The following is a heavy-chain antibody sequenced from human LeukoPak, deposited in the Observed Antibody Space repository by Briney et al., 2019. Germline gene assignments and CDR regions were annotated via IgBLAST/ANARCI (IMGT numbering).Heavy chain of an antibody. V-gene: IGHV1-2*06. CDR1: GYTFTSHY. CDR2: INPNSGGT. D-gene: IGHD2-2*01. J-gene: IGHJ5*02. Sequence: ASVKVSCKASGYTFTSHYMHWVRQAPGQGLEWMGRINPNSGGTNYAQKFQGRVTMTRDTSISTAYMELSRLRSDDTAVYYCARGRRVVVPAANWFDPWGQGTLVTVSS. CDR3: ARGRRVVVPAANWFDP.